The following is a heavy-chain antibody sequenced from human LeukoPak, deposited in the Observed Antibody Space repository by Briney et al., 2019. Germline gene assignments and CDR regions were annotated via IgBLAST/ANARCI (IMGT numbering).Heavy chain of an antibody. D-gene: IGHD3-22*01. V-gene: IGHV3-48*03. CDR3: AREAMIDGWHYYYYYYMDV. Sequence: GGSLRLSCAASGFTFSSYEMNWVRQAPGKGLEWVSYISSSGSTIYYADSVKGRFTISRDNAKNSLYLQMNSLRAEDTAVYYCAREAMIDGWHYYYYYYMDVWGKGTTVTISS. J-gene: IGHJ6*03. CDR1: GFTFSSYE. CDR2: ISSSGSTI.